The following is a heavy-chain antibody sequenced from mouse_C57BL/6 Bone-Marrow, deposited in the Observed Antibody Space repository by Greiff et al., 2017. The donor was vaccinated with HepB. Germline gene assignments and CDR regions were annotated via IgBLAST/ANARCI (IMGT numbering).Heavy chain of an antibody. Sequence: EVMLVESGGGLVKPGGSLKLSCAASGFTFSSYTMSWVRQTPEKRLEWVATISGGGGNTYYPDSVKGRFTISRDNAKNTLYLQMSSLRSEDTALYYCARHGRLPLGFAYWGQGTLVTVSA. D-gene: IGHD2-2*01. V-gene: IGHV5-9*01. CDR3: ARHGRLPLGFAY. CDR2: ISGGGGNT. J-gene: IGHJ3*01. CDR1: GFTFSSYT.